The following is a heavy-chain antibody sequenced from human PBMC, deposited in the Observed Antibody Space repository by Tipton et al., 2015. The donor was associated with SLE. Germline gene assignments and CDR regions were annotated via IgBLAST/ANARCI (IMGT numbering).Heavy chain of an antibody. CDR2: INPNSGGT. Sequence: QLVQSGAEVKRPGSSVKVSCRASGYTFTDYYMNWVRQAPGQGLEWMGRINPNSGGTNYAQKFQGRVTMTRDTSINTAYMELSRLRSDDTAVYYCARLYSGSYYYYYSGMDVWGQGTTVTVSS. J-gene: IGHJ6*02. D-gene: IGHD1-26*01. V-gene: IGHV1-2*06. CDR1: GYTFTDYY. CDR3: ARLYSGSYYYYYSGMDV.